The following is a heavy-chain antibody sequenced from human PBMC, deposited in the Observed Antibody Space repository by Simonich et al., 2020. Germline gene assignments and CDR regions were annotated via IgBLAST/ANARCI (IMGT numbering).Heavy chain of an antibody. Sequence: QVQLQESGPGLVKPSETLSLTCAVSGYSISSGYYWGWIRPPPGKGLGWIGSIYHRGSTYNNPALKSRVTISVDTSKNQFSLKLSSVTAADTAVYYCARVGYSNYYYYGMDVWGQGTTVTVSS. V-gene: IGHV4-38-2*01. CDR1: GYSISSGYY. J-gene: IGHJ6*02. D-gene: IGHD6-13*01. CDR3: ARVGYSNYYYYGMDV. CDR2: IYHRGST.